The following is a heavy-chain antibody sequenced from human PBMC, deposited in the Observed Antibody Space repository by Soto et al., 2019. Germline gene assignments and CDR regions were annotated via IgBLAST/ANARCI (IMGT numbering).Heavy chain of an antibody. Sequence: PGGSLRLSCAASGFTFSSYAMHWFRQAPGKGLEWVAVISYDGSNKYYADSVKGRFTISRDNSKNTLYLQMNSLRAEDTAVYYCARDHRPRGVQLVVGPEYYFDYWGQGTLVTVSS. V-gene: IGHV3-30-3*01. D-gene: IGHD6-6*01. J-gene: IGHJ4*02. CDR3: ARDHRPRGVQLVVGPEYYFDY. CDR1: GFTFSSYA. CDR2: ISYDGSNK.